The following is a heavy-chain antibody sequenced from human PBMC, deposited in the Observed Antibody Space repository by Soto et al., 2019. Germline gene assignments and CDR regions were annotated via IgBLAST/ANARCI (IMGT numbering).Heavy chain of an antibody. CDR1: GGSSSSSDW. J-gene: IGHJ6*02. CDR2: IYHSGST. V-gene: IGHV4-4*02. Sequence: ASETKCDTCTVAGGSSSSSDWWSWVRKPPGKGLEWIGEIYHSGSTNYNPSLKSRVTTSVDKSKNQFSLKLSSVTAADTAVYYCARANGDYLYYYGMDVWGQGTTVTVSS. CDR3: ARANGDYLYYYGMDV. D-gene: IGHD4-17*01.